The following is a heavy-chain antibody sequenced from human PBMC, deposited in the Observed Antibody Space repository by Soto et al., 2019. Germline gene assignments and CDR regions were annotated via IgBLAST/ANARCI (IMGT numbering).Heavy chain of an antibody. V-gene: IGHV3-33*01. Sequence: QVQLVESGGGVVQPGRSLRLSFAASGFTFSSYGMHWVRQAPGKGLEWVAVIWYDGSNKYYADSVKGRFTISRDNSKNTLYLQMNSLRAEDTAVYYCARDVGLRAFDPWGQGTLVTVSS. CDR1: GFTFSSYG. D-gene: IGHD3-10*01. J-gene: IGHJ5*02. CDR3: ARDVGLRAFDP. CDR2: IWYDGSNK.